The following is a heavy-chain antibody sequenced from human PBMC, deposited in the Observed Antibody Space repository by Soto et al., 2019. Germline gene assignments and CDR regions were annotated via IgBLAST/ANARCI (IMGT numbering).Heavy chain of an antibody. CDR3: ARRYAGNFDY. V-gene: IGHV4-59*01. CDR2: IYYSGST. J-gene: IGHJ4*02. Sequence: SETLSLTCTVFGGSISSYYWSWIRQPPGKGLEWIGYIYYSGSTNYNPSLKSRVTISVDTSKNQFSLKLSSVTAADTAVYYCARRYAGNFDYWGQGTLVTVSS. D-gene: IGHD2-8*01. CDR1: GGSISSYY.